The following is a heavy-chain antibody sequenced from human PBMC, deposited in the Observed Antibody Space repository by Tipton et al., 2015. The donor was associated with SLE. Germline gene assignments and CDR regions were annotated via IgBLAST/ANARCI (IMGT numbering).Heavy chain of an antibody. CDR3: GRGVTAGIDT. Sequence: QLVQSGAEVKEPGASVRVSCKASGYTFNSYDINWVRQVAGQGPEWMGWMNPNSGNTGHAQQFQGRVSLTRDTSISTAYMELSSLRSEDTAMYYCGRGVTAGIDTWGQGTLVTVSS. CDR1: GYTFNSYD. J-gene: IGHJ5*02. V-gene: IGHV1-8*01. D-gene: IGHD5-18*01. CDR2: MNPNSGNT.